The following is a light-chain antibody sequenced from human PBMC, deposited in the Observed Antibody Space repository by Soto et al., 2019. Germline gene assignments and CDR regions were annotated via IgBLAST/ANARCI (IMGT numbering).Light chain of an antibody. J-gene: IGLJ3*02. Sequence: QAVVTQPPSASGTPGQRVTISCSGSSSNIGSNYVYWHQQLPGTAPQLLIYRNDQRPSGVPDRFSGSKSGTSASLAISGLRSEDEADYYCAAWDDSLSVWVFGGGTKLTVL. CDR2: RND. V-gene: IGLV1-47*01. CDR3: AAWDDSLSVWV. CDR1: SSNIGSNY.